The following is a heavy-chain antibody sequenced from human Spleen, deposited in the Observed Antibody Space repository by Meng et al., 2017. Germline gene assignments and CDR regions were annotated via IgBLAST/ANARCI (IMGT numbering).Heavy chain of an antibody. D-gene: IGHD3-10*01. CDR3: AREILWFGDGFDY. Sequence: GESLKISCAASGFTFSSYAMHWVRQAPGKGLEWVAVISYDVSNKYYADSVKGRFTISRDNSKNTLYLQMNSLRAEDTAVYYCAREILWFGDGFDYWGQGTLVTVSS. J-gene: IGHJ4*02. V-gene: IGHV3-30*04. CDR1: GFTFSSYA. CDR2: ISYDVSNK.